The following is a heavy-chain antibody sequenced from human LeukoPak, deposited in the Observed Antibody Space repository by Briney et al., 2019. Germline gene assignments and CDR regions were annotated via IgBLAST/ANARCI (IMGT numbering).Heavy chain of an antibody. V-gene: IGHV4-39*01. CDR3: ASSPGVEWLSSPLDY. CDR2: IYYSGST. D-gene: IGHD3-3*01. Sequence: SETLSLTCTVSGGSISSSSYYWGWIRQPPGKGLEWIGSIYYSGSTYYNPSLKSRVTISVDTSKNQFSLKLSSVTAADTAVYYCASSPGVEWLSSPLDYWGQGTLVTVSS. J-gene: IGHJ4*02. CDR1: GGSISSSSYY.